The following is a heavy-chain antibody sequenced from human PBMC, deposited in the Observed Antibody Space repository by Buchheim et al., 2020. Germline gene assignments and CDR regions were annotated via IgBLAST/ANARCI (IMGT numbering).Heavy chain of an antibody. CDR1: GFTFSSYG. V-gene: IGHV3-30*18. Sequence: QVQLVESGGGVVQPGRSLRLSCAASGFTFSSYGMHWVRQAPGKGLEWVAVISYDGSNKYYADSVKGRFTISRDNSKNTLYLQMNSLRAEDTAVYYCAKEWNTMIVVVRLPDYWGQGTL. D-gene: IGHD3-22*01. CDR3: AKEWNTMIVVVRLPDY. CDR2: ISYDGSNK. J-gene: IGHJ4*02.